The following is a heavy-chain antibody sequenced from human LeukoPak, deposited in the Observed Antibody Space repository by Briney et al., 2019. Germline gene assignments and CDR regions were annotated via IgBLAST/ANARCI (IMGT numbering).Heavy chain of an antibody. CDR1: GGSFSGYY. J-gene: IGHJ4*02. CDR3: ASIGGSYRTNGIFDY. CDR2: INHSGST. D-gene: IGHD1-26*01. Sequence: PSETLSLTCAVYGGSFSGYYWSWIRQPPGEGLEWIGEINHSGSTNYNPSLKSRVTISVDTSKNQFSLKLSSVTAADTAVYYCASIGGSYRTNGIFDYWGQGTLVTVSS. V-gene: IGHV4-34*01.